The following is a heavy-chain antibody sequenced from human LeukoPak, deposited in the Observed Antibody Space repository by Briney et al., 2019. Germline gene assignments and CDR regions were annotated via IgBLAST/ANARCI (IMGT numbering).Heavy chain of an antibody. Sequence: PSETLSLTCAVYGGSFRGYYWSWIRQPPGKGLEWIGEINHSGSTNYNPSLKSRVTISVDTSKNQFSLKLSSVTAADTAVYYCARSIGSSWNPTDYWGQGTLVTVSS. CDR1: GGSFRGYY. D-gene: IGHD6-13*01. J-gene: IGHJ4*02. V-gene: IGHV4-34*01. CDR2: INHSGST. CDR3: ARSIGSSWNPTDY.